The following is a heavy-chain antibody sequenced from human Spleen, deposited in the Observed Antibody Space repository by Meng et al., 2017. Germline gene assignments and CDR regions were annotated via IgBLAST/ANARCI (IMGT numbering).Heavy chain of an antibody. CDR2: IYSGGST. J-gene: IGHJ4*02. CDR1: GFTFRRYA. V-gene: IGHV3-66*02. D-gene: IGHD3-9*01. CDR3: ARIGTYYDILTAYSPGYFDS. Sequence: GESLKISCAVSGFTFRRYAMSWVRQAPGKGLEWVSLIYSGGSTCYADSVKGRFTISRDNSKNTLNLQMNSLKLEDTAIYYCARIGTYYDILTAYSPGYFDSWGQGTPVTVSS.